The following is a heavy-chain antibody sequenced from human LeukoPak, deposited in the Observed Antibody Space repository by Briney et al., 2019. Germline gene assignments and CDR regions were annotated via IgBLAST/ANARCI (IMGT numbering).Heavy chain of an antibody. V-gene: IGHV3-74*01. CDR1: GFTFSSYW. CDR2: INSDGSST. CDR3: ARMGHVGYGMDV. J-gene: IGHJ6*02. Sequence: GGSLRLSCAASGFTFSSYWMHWVRQAPGKGLVWVSRINSDGSSTSYAGSVKGRFTISRDNAKNTLYLQMNSLRAEDTAVYYCARMGHVGYGMDVWGQGTTVTVSS. D-gene: IGHD3-16*01.